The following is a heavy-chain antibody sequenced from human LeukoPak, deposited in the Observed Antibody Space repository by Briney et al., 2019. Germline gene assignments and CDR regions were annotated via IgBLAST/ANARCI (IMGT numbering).Heavy chain of an antibody. CDR3: ARRAAAPYYYYYYMDV. J-gene: IGHJ6*03. CDR2: INHSGST. Sequence: KAGGSLRLSCAASGFTFSSYWSWIRQPPGKGLEWIGEINHSGSTNYNPSLKNRVTISVDTSKNQFSLKLSSVTAADTAVYYCARRAAAPYYYYYYMDVWGKGTTVTISS. D-gene: IGHD2-2*01. CDR1: GFTFSSY. V-gene: IGHV4-34*01.